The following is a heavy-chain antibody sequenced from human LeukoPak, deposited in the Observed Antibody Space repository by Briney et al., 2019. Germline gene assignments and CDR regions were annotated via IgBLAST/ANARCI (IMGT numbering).Heavy chain of an antibody. J-gene: IGHJ4*02. D-gene: IGHD6-13*01. CDR2: ISYDGSNK. CDR3: ARTGYSSSWYLGYYFGY. Sequence: GGSLRLSCAASGFTLSSYAMHWARQAPGKGLEWVAVISYDGSNKYYAASVKGRFTISRDNSKNTLYLQMNSLRAEDTAVYYCARTGYSSSWYLGYYFGYWGQGTLVTVSS. CDR1: GFTLSSYA. V-gene: IGHV3-30*04.